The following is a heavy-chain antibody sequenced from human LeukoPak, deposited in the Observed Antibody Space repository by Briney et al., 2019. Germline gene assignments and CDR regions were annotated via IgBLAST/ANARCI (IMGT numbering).Heavy chain of an antibody. Sequence: SETLSLTCAVYGGSFSGYYWSWIRQPPGKGLEWIGEINHSGSTNYNPSLKSRVTISVDTSKNQFSLNLSSVTATDTAVYYCARRIWYHDILTAYNIWGQGTPVTVSS. CDR3: ARRIWYHDILTAYNI. CDR2: INHSGST. D-gene: IGHD3-9*01. J-gene: IGHJ4*02. CDR1: GGSFSGYY. V-gene: IGHV4-34*01.